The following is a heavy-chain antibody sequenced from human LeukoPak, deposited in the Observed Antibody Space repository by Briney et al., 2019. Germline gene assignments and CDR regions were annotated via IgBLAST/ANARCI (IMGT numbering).Heavy chain of an antibody. CDR2: ISSNGGST. Sequence: GGSLRLSCAASGFTFSSYAMHWVRQAPGKGLEYVSAISSNGGSTYYTNSVKGRFTISRDNSKNKLYLQMGSLRAEDMAVYHCARGYDFWSGYWSHSDYWGQGTLVTVSS. CDR3: ARGYDFWSGYWSHSDY. V-gene: IGHV3-64*01. J-gene: IGHJ4*02. CDR1: GFTFSSYA. D-gene: IGHD3-3*01.